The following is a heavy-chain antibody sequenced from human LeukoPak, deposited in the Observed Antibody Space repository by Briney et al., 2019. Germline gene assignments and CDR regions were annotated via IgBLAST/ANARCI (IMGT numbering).Heavy chain of an antibody. Sequence: PETLSLTCAVYTGSLSGYYWSWIRQPPGKGLEWIGEINFGGNTKYNPSLNSRVTISVDTSKSQFSLRLGSVTAADTAVYYCARGRPSSNPSGSCYTPWGQGTLVTVSS. D-gene: IGHD3-10*01. CDR3: ARGRPSSNPSGSCYTP. CDR2: INFGGNT. V-gene: IGHV4-34*01. J-gene: IGHJ5*02. CDR1: TGSLSGYY.